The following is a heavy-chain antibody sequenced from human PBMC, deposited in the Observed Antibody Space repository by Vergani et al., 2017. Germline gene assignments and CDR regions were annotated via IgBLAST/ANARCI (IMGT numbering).Heavy chain of an antibody. Sequence: EVQLLESGGGLVQPGGSLRLSCAASGFTFSSYAMSWVRQAPGRGREWVSAISGSGGSTYDADSVKGRFTISRDNSKNTLYLQMNSLRAEDTAVYYCAKDSSSWYWSDYWGQGTLVTVAS. J-gene: IGHJ4*02. CDR1: GFTFSSYA. V-gene: IGHV3-23*01. CDR2: ISGSGGST. D-gene: IGHD6-13*01. CDR3: AKDSSSWYWSDY.